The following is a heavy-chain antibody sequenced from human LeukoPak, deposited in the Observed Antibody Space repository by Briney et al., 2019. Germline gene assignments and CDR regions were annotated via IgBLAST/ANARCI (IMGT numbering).Heavy chain of an antibody. D-gene: IGHD1-26*01. J-gene: IGHJ3*02. CDR1: GFTFSSYG. V-gene: IGHV3-30*02. Sequence: GGSLRLSCAASGFTFSSYGMHWVRQAPGKGLEGVAFIRYDGTNRYYADSVKGRFTISRDNSKNTLYLQMNSLRAEDTAVYYCAKSTIVGATVDAFDIWGQGTMVTVSS. CDR3: AKSTIVGATVDAFDI. CDR2: IRYDGTNR.